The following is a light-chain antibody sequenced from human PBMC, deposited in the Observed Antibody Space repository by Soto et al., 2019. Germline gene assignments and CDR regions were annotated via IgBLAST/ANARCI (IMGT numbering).Light chain of an antibody. CDR3: QQTNSFPIT. Sequence: DVQVTQSPSFVSASVGDRVTITCRASQGIGTWLAWYQQKPGKAPSLLIYGATDLQSGVPSSFSGSGLGTHFSLTIFSLQPEDFATYYCQQTNSFPITFGQGTRLEI. V-gene: IGKV1D-12*01. J-gene: IGKJ5*01. CDR2: GAT. CDR1: QGIGTW.